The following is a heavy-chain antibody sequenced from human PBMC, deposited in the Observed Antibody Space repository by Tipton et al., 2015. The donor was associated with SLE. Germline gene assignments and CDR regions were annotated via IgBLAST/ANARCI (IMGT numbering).Heavy chain of an antibody. J-gene: IGHJ4*02. CDR2: INHSGST. Sequence: TLSLTCTVSGDSINSHYWSWIRQPPGKGLEWIGEINHSGSTNYNPSLKSRVTISVDTSKNQFSLKLSSVTAADTAVYYCARGVLGGSYPYWGQGILVTVSS. CDR3: ARGVLGGSYPY. CDR1: GDSINSHY. D-gene: IGHD1-26*01. V-gene: IGHV4-34*01.